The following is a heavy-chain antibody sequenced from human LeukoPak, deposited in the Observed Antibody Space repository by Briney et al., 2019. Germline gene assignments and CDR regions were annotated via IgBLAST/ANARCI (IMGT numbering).Heavy chain of an antibody. CDR1: GYTFTGYY. J-gene: IGHJ3*02. CDR2: INPNSGGT. Sequence: GASVKVSCKASGYTFTGYYMHWVRQAPGQGLEWMGWINPNSGGTNYAQKFQGRVTITADKSTSTAYMELSSLRSEDTAVYYCARATMIVGGTFDIWGQGTMVTVSS. D-gene: IGHD3-22*01. V-gene: IGHV1-2*02. CDR3: ARATMIVGGTFDI.